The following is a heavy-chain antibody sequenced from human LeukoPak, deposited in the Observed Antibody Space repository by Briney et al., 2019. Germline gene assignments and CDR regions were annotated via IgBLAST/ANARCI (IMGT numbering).Heavy chain of an antibody. CDR1: GFTFSSYW. J-gene: IGHJ4*02. Sequence: PGGSLRLSCAASGFTFSSYWMHWVRQAPGKGLVWVGRINSDGSSTSYADSVKGRFTISRDNAKNTLYLQMNSLRAEDTAVYYCARAAGQWLATYYFDYWGQGTLVTVSS. CDR2: INSDGSST. CDR3: ARAAGQWLATYYFDY. V-gene: IGHV3-74*01. D-gene: IGHD6-19*01.